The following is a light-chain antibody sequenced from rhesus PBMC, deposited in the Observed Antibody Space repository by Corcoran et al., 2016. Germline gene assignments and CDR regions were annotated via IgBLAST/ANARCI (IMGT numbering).Light chain of an antibody. CDR3: QQYSSRPFT. V-gene: IGKV1-22*01. CDR2: KAS. Sequence: DIQMTQSPSSLSASVGDTVTITCRASQGISSWLAWYQQKPGKAPNLLIYKASSLQSGVPSRLSGSGSGTDFTLTISSLQSEDFATYYCQQYSSRPFTFGPGTKLDIK. J-gene: IGKJ3*01. CDR1: QGISSW.